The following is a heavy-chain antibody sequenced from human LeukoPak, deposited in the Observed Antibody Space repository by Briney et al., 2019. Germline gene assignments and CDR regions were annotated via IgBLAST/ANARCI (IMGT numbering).Heavy chain of an antibody. D-gene: IGHD3-10*01. J-gene: IGHJ6*03. CDR1: GYTFTSYG. CDR3: ARNCPSPNVLLLEYYYYMDV. Sequence: ASVKVSCKASGYTFTSYGISWVRQAPGQGLEWMGWISAYNGNTNYAQKLQGRVTMTTDTSTSTAYMELRSLRSDDTAVYYCARNCPSPNVLLLEYYYYMDVWGKGTTVSVSS. CDR2: ISAYNGNT. V-gene: IGHV1-18*01.